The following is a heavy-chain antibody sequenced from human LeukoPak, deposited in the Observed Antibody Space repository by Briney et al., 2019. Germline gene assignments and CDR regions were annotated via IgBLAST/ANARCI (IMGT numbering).Heavy chain of an antibody. V-gene: IGHV3-64D*06. CDR2: ISSNGGST. D-gene: IGHD2-15*01. CDR3: ARDGYKYCSGGSCYPWGYYYYGMDV. J-gene: IGHJ6*02. Sequence: GGSLRLSCSASGFTFSSYAMHWVRQAPGKGLEYVSAISSNGGSTYYADSVKGRFTISRDNSKNTLYLQMSSLRAEDTAVYYCARDGYKYCSGGSCYPWGYYYYGMDVWGQGTTVTVS. CDR1: GFTFSSYA.